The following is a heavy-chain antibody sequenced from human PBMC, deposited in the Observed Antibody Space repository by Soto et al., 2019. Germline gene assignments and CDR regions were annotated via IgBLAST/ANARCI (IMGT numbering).Heavy chain of an antibody. V-gene: IGHV3-48*02. CDR1: QFPFDFYS. CDR2: IRHTTSAT. Sequence: PGVSLRLSCVASQFPFDFYSMHWVRQAPGKGLEWVSYIRHTTSATFYADAVKGRFTISRDNRKNSLFLQMNSLRDDDTGVYFCARDRGSSGMFELDVWGPGTLVTVSS. D-gene: IGHD6-19*01. CDR3: ARDRGSSGMFELDV. J-gene: IGHJ3*01.